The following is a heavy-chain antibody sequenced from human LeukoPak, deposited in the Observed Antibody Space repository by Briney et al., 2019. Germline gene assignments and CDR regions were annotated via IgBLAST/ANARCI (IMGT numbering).Heavy chain of an antibody. Sequence: GGSLRLSCAASGFTFSSYAMHWVRQAPGKGLEWVTVISYDGSNEYYADSVKGRITISRDNSKDTLYLQMNSLRAEDTAVYYCARCHGSGNYRPHAFDIWGQGTMVTVSS. CDR2: ISYDGSNE. CDR3: ARCHGSGNYRPHAFDI. V-gene: IGHV3-30-3*01. D-gene: IGHD3-10*01. CDR1: GFTFSSYA. J-gene: IGHJ3*02.